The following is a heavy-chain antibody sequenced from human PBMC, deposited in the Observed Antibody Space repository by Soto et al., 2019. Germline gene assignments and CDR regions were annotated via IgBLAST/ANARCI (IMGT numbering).Heavy chain of an antibody. CDR3: VGGRDDYVGWEFDL. CDR1: SGSIVISY. CDR2: IYYSGSP. D-gene: IGHD4-17*01. V-gene: IGHV4-59*01. Sequence: PSESLSLASPVYSGSIVISYRSWNRQPPGKGLEWIGYIYYSGSPTYSTSHESRVTISEDTSKNQFSLKLSSVTAADTAIYSCVGGRDDYVGWEFDLWGRGTLVTVSS. J-gene: IGHJ2*01.